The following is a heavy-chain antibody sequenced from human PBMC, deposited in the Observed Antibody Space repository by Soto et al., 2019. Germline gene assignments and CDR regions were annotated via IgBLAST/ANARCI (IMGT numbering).Heavy chain of an antibody. CDR1: GFIFGTYG. Sequence: QVQLVESGGGVVQPGRSLRLSCSASGFIFGTYGMDWVRQAPGKGLEWVALISYDGNKEFYADSVKGRFTISRDNSRNTLYLHMNSLKPEDTAMYYCAKETATSVDYYYFYGLDVWGPGTTVPVSS. D-gene: IGHD1-1*01. V-gene: IGHV3-30*18. CDR2: ISYDGNKE. J-gene: IGHJ6*02. CDR3: AKETATSVDYYYFYGLDV.